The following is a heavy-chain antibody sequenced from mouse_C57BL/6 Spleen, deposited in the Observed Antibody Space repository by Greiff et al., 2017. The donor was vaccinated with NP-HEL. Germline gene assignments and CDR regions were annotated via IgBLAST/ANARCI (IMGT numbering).Heavy chain of an antibody. Sequence: EVQLQQSGPELVKPGASVKISCKASGYTFTDYYMNWVKQSHGKSLEWIGDINPNNGGTSYNQKFKGKATLTVDKSSSTAYMELRSLTSEDSAVYYWARKADHYGSPFAYWGQGTLVTVAA. CDR2: INPNNGGT. D-gene: IGHD1-1*01. V-gene: IGHV1-26*01. CDR3: ARKADHYGSPFAY. CDR1: GYTFTDYY. J-gene: IGHJ3*01.